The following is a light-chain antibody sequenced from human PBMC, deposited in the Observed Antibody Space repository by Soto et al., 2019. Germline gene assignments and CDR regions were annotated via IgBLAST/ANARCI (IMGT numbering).Light chain of an antibody. Sequence: EIGLTQSAGTLSWSPGERATLSCRASQTVSSSFLAWYQQKPGQAPRLFIYGASSRATGIPDRFSGSGYGTDFNLTIGRLETEDFAVYYCQQYGTLPITFGQGTRLEIK. CDR1: QTVSSSF. J-gene: IGKJ5*01. CDR2: GAS. CDR3: QQYGTLPIT. V-gene: IGKV3-20*01.